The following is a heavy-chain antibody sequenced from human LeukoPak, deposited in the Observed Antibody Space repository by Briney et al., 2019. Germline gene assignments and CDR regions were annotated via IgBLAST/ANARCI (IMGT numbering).Heavy chain of an antibody. CDR1: GYTVSNNY. CDR3: AKDHMVRGVIIPYDY. D-gene: IGHD3-10*01. Sequence: PGGSLRLSCAASGYTVSNNYMSWVRQAPGKGLEWVSAISGSGGSTYYADSVKGRFTISRDNSRNTLYLQMNSLRAEDTAVYYCAKDHMVRGVIIPYDYWGQGTLVTVSS. V-gene: IGHV3-23*01. CDR2: ISGSGGST. J-gene: IGHJ4*02.